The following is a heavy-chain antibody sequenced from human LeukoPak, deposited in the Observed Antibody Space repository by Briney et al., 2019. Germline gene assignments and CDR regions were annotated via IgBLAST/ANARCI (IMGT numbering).Heavy chain of an antibody. CDR3: ATESPFTLGQAYYFDY. V-gene: IGHV1-24*01. CDR2: FDPEDGET. J-gene: IGHJ4*02. Sequence: GASVKVSCKASGGTFSSYAISWVRQAPGKGLEWMGGFDPEDGETIYAQKFQGRVTMTEDTSTDTAYMELSSLRSEDTAVYYCATESPFTLGQAYYFDYWGQGTLVTVSS. CDR1: GGTFSSYA.